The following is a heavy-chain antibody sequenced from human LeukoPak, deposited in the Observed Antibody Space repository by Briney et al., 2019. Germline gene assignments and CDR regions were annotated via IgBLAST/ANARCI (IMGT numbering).Heavy chain of an antibody. CDR3: ARSFAY. J-gene: IGHJ4*01. Sequence: VGSLRLSCAASGFTSSRYETSWGRQSPRKGLGWGSYISSIGSTLYYAHSVKGRFTISRDNAKNSLYLQMNSLRAEDTAVYYCARSFAYWGQGTLVTVSS. CDR2: ISSIGSTL. V-gene: IGHV3-48*03. CDR1: GFTSSRYE.